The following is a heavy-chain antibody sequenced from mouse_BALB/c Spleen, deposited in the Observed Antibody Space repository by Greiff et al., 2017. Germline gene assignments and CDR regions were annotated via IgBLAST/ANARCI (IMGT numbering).Heavy chain of an antibody. J-gene: IGHJ1*01. CDR3: ASQSYLDV. CDR2: ISDGGSYT. Sequence: EVMLVESGGGLVKPGGSLKLSCAASGFTFSDYYMYWVRQTPEKRLEWVATISDGGSYTYYPDSVKGRVTISRDNAKNNLYLQMSSLKSEDTAMYYCASQSYLDVWGAGTTVTVSS. V-gene: IGHV5-4*02. CDR1: GFTFSDYY.